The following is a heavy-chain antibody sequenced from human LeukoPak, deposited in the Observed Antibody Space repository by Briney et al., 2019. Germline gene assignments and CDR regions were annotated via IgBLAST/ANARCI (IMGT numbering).Heavy chain of an antibody. Sequence: GGSLRLSCAASGFTFSSYAMHWVRQAPGKGLEWVAVISYDGSNKYYADSVKGRFTISRDNSKNTLYLQMNSLRAEDTAVYYCARERGGSGSYGAFDIWGQGTMVTVSS. CDR3: ARERGGSGSYGAFDI. V-gene: IGHV3-30-3*01. J-gene: IGHJ3*02. D-gene: IGHD3-10*01. CDR1: GFTFSSYA. CDR2: ISYDGSNK.